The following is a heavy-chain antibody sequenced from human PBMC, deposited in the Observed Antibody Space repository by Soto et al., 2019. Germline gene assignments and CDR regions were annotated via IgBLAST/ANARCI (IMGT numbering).Heavy chain of an antibody. V-gene: IGHV3-23*01. D-gene: IGHD3-10*01. J-gene: IGHJ4*02. CDR2: ISGSGGST. CDR3: AKDRRFGEIKPYYFDY. CDR1: GFTFSSYA. Sequence: GGSLRLSCAASGFTFSSYAMSWVRQAPGKGLEWVSAISGSGGSTYYADSVKGRFTISRDNSKNTLYLQMNSLRAEDTAVYYCAKDRRFGEIKPYYFDYWGQGTLVTVSS.